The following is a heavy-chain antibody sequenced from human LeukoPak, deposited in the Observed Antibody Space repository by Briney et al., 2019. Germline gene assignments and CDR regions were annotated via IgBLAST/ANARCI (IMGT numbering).Heavy chain of an antibody. CDR2: IRSKANSYAT. V-gene: IGHV3-73*01. CDR1: GFTFSGSA. J-gene: IGHJ4*02. CDR3: AREIAADRGFDS. D-gene: IGHD6-6*01. Sequence: PGGSLRLSCAASGFTFSGSAMHWVRQASGKGLEWVGRIRSKANSYATAYAASVKGRFTISRDDSKNTAYLQMNSLKTEDTAVYYCAREIAADRGFDSWGQGTLVTVSS.